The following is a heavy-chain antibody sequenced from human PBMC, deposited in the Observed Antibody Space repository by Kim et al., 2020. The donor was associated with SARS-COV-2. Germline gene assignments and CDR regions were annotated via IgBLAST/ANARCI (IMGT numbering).Heavy chain of an antibody. Sequence: SQTLSLTCAISGDSVSSNSAAWHWIRQSPSRGLEWLGRTYYRSKWHNNYAESVKSRISIAPDTSKNQFSLHLNSVTPEDTAVYYCATWHFDYWGQGSLVT. CDR3: ATWHFDY. CDR2: TYYRSKWHN. CDR1: GDSVSSNSAA. J-gene: IGHJ4*02. V-gene: IGHV6-1*01.